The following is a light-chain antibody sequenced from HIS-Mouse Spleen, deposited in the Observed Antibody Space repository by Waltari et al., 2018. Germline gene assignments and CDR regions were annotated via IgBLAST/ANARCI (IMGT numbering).Light chain of an antibody. J-gene: IGLJ2*01. V-gene: IGLV2-23*01. CDR1: SSDVGSYNL. Sequence: QSALTQPASVSGSPGQSITISCTGTSSDVGSYNLVSWYQQHPGKAPKLMIYEGSKRPSGFSNRFSGAKSGNTASLTISGLQAEDEADYYCCSYAGSSTLVFGGVTKLTVL. CDR2: EGS. CDR3: CSYAGSSTLV.